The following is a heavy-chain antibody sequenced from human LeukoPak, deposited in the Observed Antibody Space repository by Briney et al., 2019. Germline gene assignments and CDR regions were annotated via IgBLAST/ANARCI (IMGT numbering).Heavy chain of an antibody. J-gene: IGHJ3*02. V-gene: IGHV4-39*01. Sequence: PSETLSLTCTVSGGSISSSSYYWGWIRQPPGKGLEWIGSISYSGSTYYNPSLKSRVTISVDTSKNQFSLKLSSVTAADTAVYYCARGGGYYDSSGYRVSAFDIWGQGTMVTVSS. CDR2: ISYSGST. CDR3: ARGGGYYDSSGYRVSAFDI. CDR1: GGSISSSSYY. D-gene: IGHD3-22*01.